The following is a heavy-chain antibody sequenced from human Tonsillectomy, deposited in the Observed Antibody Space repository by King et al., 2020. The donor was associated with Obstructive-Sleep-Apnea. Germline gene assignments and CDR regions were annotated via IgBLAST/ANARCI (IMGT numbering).Heavy chain of an antibody. CDR3: ARVRDYTIVNSMDV. J-gene: IGHJ6*02. D-gene: IGHD4-17*01. CDR2: ISSSSTYI. CDR1: GFTFSSYC. Sequence: VQLVESGGGLVKPGGSLRLSCAASGFTFSSYCMIWGRQAPGKGLEWVSSISSSSTYIYYADSVKGRFTISRDNANNSLYLQMSSLRAEDTAVYYCARVRDYTIVNSMDVWGQGTTVTVSS. V-gene: IGHV3-21*01.